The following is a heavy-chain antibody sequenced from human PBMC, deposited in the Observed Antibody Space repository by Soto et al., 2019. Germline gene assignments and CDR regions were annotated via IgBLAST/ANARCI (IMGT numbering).Heavy chain of an antibody. D-gene: IGHD3-22*01. CDR1: GFTFSSYS. Sequence: EVQLVESGGGLVKPGGSLRLSCAASGFTFSSYSMNWVRQAPGKGLEWVSSISSSSSYIYYADSVKGLFTISRDNAKNSLKLQMNSLRAEDTAVYYCARPPNYYNSRGYYGYWGQGTLVTVSS. J-gene: IGHJ4*02. V-gene: IGHV3-21*01. CDR2: ISSSSSYI. CDR3: ARPPNYYNSRGYYGY.